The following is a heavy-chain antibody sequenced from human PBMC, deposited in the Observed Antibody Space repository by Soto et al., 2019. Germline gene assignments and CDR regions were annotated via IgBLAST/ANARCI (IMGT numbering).Heavy chain of an antibody. J-gene: IGHJ4*02. CDR2: ISHDGSNA. D-gene: IGHD1-1*01. V-gene: IGHV3-30*18. CDR3: VKDSPTGPFAC. Sequence: QVQRVESGGGVVQPGRSLRLSCAASGFNFRTYVMHWVRQAPGKGLAWVALISHDGSNAKYADSTMGRFTISRDNSKNTLYLQMNSLRAEDTAAYFCVKDSPTGPFACWGKGALVTVSS. CDR1: GFNFRTYV.